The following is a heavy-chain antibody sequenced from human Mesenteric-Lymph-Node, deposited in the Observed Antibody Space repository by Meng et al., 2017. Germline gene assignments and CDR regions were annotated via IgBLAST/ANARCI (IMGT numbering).Heavy chain of an antibody. V-gene: IGHV3-74*01. J-gene: IGHJ1*01. Sequence: GQLVESGGGLVQPGGSLRLSCAAFGFTFSSYWMHWVRQAPGKGLVWVSRINSDGSSTSYADSVKGRFTISRDNAKNTLYLQMNSLRAEDTAVYYCARARYGDPELIQHWGQGTLVTVSS. CDR2: INSDGSST. D-gene: IGHD4-17*01. CDR1: GFTFSSYW. CDR3: ARARYGDPELIQH.